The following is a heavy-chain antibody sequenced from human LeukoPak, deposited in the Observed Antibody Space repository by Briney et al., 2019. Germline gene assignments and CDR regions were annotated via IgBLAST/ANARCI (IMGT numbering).Heavy chain of an antibody. CDR3: ARVRSGYVFAY. CDR1: GFTFSSCA. D-gene: IGHD5-12*01. CDR2: ISGSGGST. Sequence: GGSLRLSCEASGFTFSSCAMSWVRQATGKGLEWVSAISGSGGSTYNADSVKGRFTISRDNSKNTLYLQMNSLRAEDTAVYYCARVRSGYVFAYWGQGTLVTVSS. J-gene: IGHJ4*02. V-gene: IGHV3-23*01.